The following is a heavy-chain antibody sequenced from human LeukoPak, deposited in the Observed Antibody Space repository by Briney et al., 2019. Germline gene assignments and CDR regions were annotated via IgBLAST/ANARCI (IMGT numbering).Heavy chain of an antibody. CDR3: AKVQPGDIVVVPAAVNFDY. CDR1: GYTFTGYY. J-gene: IGHJ4*02. D-gene: IGHD2-2*01. Sequence: ASVKVSCKASGYTFTGYYMHWARQAPGQGLEWMGWINPNSGGTNYAQKFQGRVTMTRDTSISTAYMELSRLRSDDTAVYYCAKVQPGDIVVVPAAVNFDYWGQGTLVTVSS. V-gene: IGHV1-2*02. CDR2: INPNSGGT.